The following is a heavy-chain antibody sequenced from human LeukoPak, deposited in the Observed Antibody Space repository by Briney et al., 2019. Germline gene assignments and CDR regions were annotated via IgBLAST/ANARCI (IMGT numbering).Heavy chain of an antibody. D-gene: IGHD3-22*01. CDR1: GYSISCAYS. J-gene: IGHJ4*02. Sequence: SETLSLTCNVFGYSISCAYSCDWIRQPPGKGLEWIGSLYHGGSTYYNPSLKSRVTISVDTSKNQFSLKLSSVTAADTAVYYCARELKFYYYDSSGYYGDYWGQGTLVTVSS. CDR3: ARELKFYYYDSSGYYGDY. CDR2: LYHGGST. V-gene: IGHV4-38-2*02.